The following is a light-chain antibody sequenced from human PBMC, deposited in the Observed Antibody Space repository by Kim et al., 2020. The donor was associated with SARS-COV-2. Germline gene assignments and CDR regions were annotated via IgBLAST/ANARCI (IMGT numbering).Light chain of an antibody. CDR1: NIGSKR. J-gene: IGLJ3*02. V-gene: IGLV3-21*04. CDR3: HVWDSSSDHPV. Sequence: APGKTASIPCGGDNIGSKRVHWYQQKPGQAPVLVIYHDSDRPSGIPERFSGSNSGNTATLTIRRVEAGDEADYYCHVWDSSSDHPVFGGGTQLTVL. CDR2: HDS.